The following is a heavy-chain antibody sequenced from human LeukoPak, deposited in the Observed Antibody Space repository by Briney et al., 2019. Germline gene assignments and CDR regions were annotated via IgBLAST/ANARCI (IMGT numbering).Heavy chain of an antibody. CDR1: GGSISSSSYY. CDR2: IYYSGST. V-gene: IGHV4-39*01. CDR3: ARHLGDVVVVPAAKNWFDP. J-gene: IGHJ5*02. Sequence: PSETLSLTCTVSGGSISSSSYYCGWIRQPPGKGLEWIGSIYYSGSTYYNPSLKSRVTISVDTSKNQFSLKLSSVTAADTAVYYCARHLGDVVVVPAAKNWFDPWGQGTLVTVSS. D-gene: IGHD2-2*01.